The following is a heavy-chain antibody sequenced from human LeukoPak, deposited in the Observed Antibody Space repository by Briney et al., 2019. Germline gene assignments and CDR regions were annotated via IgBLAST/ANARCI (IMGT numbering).Heavy chain of an antibody. CDR1: GYSFTSYW. D-gene: IGHD2-2*01. V-gene: IGHV5-51*01. CDR3: ARRSYCSSTSCPFDY. Sequence: GESLKISCKGSGYSFTSYWIGWVRQMPGKGLEWMGIIYPGDSDTRYSPSFQGQVTISAGKSISTAYLQWSSLKASDTAMYYCARRSYCSSTSCPFDYWGQGTLATVSS. CDR2: IYPGDSDT. J-gene: IGHJ4*02.